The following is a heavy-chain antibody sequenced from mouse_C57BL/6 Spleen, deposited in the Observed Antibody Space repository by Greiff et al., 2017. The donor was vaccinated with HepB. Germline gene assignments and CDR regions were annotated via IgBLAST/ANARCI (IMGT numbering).Heavy chain of an antibody. Sequence: QVQLQQSGAELVKPGASVKMSCKASGYTFTSYWITWVKQRPGQGLEWIGDIYPGSGSTNYNEKFKSKATLTVDTSSSTAYMQLSSLTSEDSAVYYCARSGEYSNYGYYAMDYWGQGTSVTVSS. CDR3: ARSGEYSNYGYYAMDY. J-gene: IGHJ4*01. CDR2: IYPGSGST. V-gene: IGHV1-55*01. D-gene: IGHD2-5*01. CDR1: GYTFTSYW.